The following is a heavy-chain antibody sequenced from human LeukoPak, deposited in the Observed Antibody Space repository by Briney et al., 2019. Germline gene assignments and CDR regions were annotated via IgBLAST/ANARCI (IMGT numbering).Heavy chain of an antibody. D-gene: IGHD2-8*02. CDR2: ISYDGSNT. V-gene: IGHV3-30*03. CDR1: GFTFSGYG. Sequence: PGRSLRLSCTASGFTFSGYGMHWVRQAPGMGLEWVAIISYDGSNTFYGDSVKGRFTISRDNSKKTLYLQMNNLRTEDTAVYYCARDQTAVTGVWGTIDYWGQGTLVTVSS. J-gene: IGHJ4*02. CDR3: ARDQTAVTGVWGTIDY.